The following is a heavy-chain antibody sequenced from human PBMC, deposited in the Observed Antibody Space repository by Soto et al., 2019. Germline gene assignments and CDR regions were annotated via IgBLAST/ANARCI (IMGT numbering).Heavy chain of an antibody. J-gene: IGHJ4*02. D-gene: IGHD2-21*01. CDR2: ISHDEDYI. Sequence: QVQLVESGGGVVQPGRSLRLSCAASGFIFSAYVMHWVRQAPGKGLGWVAMISHDEDYIYYADSVKGRFTISRDNSKNTLLLEMSNLKTEDRAMYYCARDAESLNFGDIDYWGQGTLVTVSS. V-gene: IGHV3-30*03. CDR3: ARDAESLNFGDIDY. CDR1: GFIFSAYV.